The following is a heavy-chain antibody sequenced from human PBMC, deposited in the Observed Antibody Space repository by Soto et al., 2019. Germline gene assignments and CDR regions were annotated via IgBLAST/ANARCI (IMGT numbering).Heavy chain of an antibody. CDR1: GGSISSGGYY. J-gene: IGHJ4*02. V-gene: IGHV4-31*03. CDR3: ARNDSGSKNFDY. Sequence: LSLTCTVSGGSISSGGYYWSWIRLHPGKGLEWIGYISDNGRPYYNPSLKSRATISEDRSKNQFSLRLRSVTAADTAVYYCARNDSGSKNFDYWGQGTLVTVSS. CDR2: ISDNGRP. D-gene: IGHD3-10*01.